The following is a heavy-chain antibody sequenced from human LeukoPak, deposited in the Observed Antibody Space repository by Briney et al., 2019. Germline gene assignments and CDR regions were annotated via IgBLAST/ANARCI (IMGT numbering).Heavy chain of an antibody. J-gene: IGHJ4*02. CDR2: IYSGSST. V-gene: IGHV3-53*01. CDR3: AKVDYNSGTFFDY. D-gene: IGHD3-10*01. Sequence: GGSLRLSCAASGFTVSSNYMSWVRQAPGKGLEWVSVIYSGSSTYYADSVKGRFTISRDNSKNTVYLQINSLRAEDTAVYYCAKVDYNSGTFFDYWGQGTLVTVSS. CDR1: GFTVSSNY.